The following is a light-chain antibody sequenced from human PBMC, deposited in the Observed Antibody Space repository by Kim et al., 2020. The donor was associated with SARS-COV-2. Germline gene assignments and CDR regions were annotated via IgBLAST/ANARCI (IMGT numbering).Light chain of an antibody. CDR1: QDIRND. CDR2: AAS. Sequence: ASVRYRATTSCRASQDIRNDVGWYQQKPGKAPKLLIYAASRLQSGVPSRFFGSVSDTDFTLTIDGLQPEDFATYYCLQHHSNPRTFGQGTKVDIK. CDR3: LQHHSNPRT. V-gene: IGKV1-6*01. J-gene: IGKJ1*01.